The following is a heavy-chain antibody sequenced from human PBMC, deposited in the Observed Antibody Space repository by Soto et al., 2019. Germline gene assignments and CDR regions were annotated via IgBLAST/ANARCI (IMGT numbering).Heavy chain of an antibody. D-gene: IGHD3-3*01. CDR2: ISGSGAPP. CDR3: AKVRSTTIFDVVSLFDY. J-gene: IGHJ4*02. Sequence: GGVLRLSCAASGFSFRSDAMSWVRQAPGKGLEWVGSISGSGAPPYSAVSVQCRFTISRDNSNNTPYLQMLSLSAQDTAVYYCAKVRSTTIFDVVSLFDYWGQGTLVTVSS. CDR1: GFSFRSDA. V-gene: IGHV3-23*01.